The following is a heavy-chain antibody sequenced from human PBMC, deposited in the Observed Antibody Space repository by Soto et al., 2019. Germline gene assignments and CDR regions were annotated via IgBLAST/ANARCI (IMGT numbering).Heavy chain of an antibody. Sequence: EVQLVESGGGLVQPGGSLRLSCAASGFTFSSYSMNWVRQAPGKGLEWVSYISSSSSIIYYADSVKGRFTISRDNAKNSLYLQMNSLRGEDTAVYYCASMGPHCTNGVCYSTHFDYWGQGTLVTVSS. CDR1: GFTFSSYS. CDR3: ASMGPHCTNGVCYSTHFDY. V-gene: IGHV3-48*01. J-gene: IGHJ4*02. D-gene: IGHD2-8*01. CDR2: ISSSSSII.